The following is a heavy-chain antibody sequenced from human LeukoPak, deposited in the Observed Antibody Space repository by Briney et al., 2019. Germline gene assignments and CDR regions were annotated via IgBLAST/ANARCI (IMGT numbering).Heavy chain of an antibody. D-gene: IGHD3-16*01. V-gene: IGHV4-59*11. CDR1: GGSITSHY. J-gene: IGHJ4*02. CDR3: ARSVYPHYYFDY. Sequence: SETLSLTCTVSGGSITSHYWNWIRQPPGKGLEWIGYINHNGYSNSNPSLKSRVTISRDTSKNQFSLKLNSVTAADTAVYYRARSVYPHYYFDYWGQATLVTVSP. CDR2: INHNGYS.